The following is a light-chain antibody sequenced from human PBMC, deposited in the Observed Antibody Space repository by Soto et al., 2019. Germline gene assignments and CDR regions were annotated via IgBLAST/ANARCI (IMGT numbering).Light chain of an antibody. J-gene: IGKJ4*01. CDR2: DAS. Sequence: EIVLTQSPATLSLSAGERATLSCRASQSVSSNLAWYQQKPGQAPRLLIYDASTRATGIPARLSGSGSGTEFTLTISSLESQDFGVYYCQQYYKWPLTFGGGTKVDIK. V-gene: IGKV3-15*01. CDR3: QQYYKWPLT. CDR1: QSVSSN.